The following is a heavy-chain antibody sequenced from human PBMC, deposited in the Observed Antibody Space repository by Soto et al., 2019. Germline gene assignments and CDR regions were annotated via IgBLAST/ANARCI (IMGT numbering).Heavy chain of an antibody. D-gene: IGHD6-19*01. J-gene: IGHJ4*02. CDR3: AREGYSSGWYYFDY. V-gene: IGHV4-59*01. Sequence: PSETLSLTCTVSGGSISSYYWNWIRQPLGKGLEWIGYIYYSGSTNYNPSLKSRVAISVDTSKNQFSLKLSSVTAADTAVYYCAREGYSSGWYYFDYWGPGTLVTVSS. CDR2: IYYSGST. CDR1: GGSISSYY.